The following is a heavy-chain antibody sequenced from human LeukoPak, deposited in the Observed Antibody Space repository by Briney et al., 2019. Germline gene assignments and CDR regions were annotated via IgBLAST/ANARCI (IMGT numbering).Heavy chain of an antibody. J-gene: IGHJ4*02. CDR3: AKNSGYDFWSGYYYFDY. CDR2: ISGSGGST. CDR1: GFTFSSYS. Sequence: PGGSLRLSCAASGFTFSSYSMNWVRQAPGKGLEWVSAISGSGGSTYYADSVKGRFTISRDNSKNTLYLQMNSLRAEDTAVYYCAKNSGYDFWSGYYYFDYWGQGTVVTVSS. D-gene: IGHD3-3*01. V-gene: IGHV3-23*01.